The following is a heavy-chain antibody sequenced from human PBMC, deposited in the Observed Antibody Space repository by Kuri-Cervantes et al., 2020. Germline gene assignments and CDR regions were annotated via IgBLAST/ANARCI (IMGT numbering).Heavy chain of an antibody. D-gene: IGHD3-22*01. CDR3: ARPLNYFDSSGYPIHYFDY. Sequence: GGSLRLSCKGSGFSFTSYWIAWVRQMPGKGLEWMGIIYPGDSDTRYSPSFQGQVTISADKSISTAYLQWSSLKASDTAMYYCARPLNYFDSSGYPIHYFDYWGQGTLVTVSS. V-gene: IGHV5-51*01. CDR1: GFSFTSYW. CDR2: IYPGDSDT. J-gene: IGHJ4*02.